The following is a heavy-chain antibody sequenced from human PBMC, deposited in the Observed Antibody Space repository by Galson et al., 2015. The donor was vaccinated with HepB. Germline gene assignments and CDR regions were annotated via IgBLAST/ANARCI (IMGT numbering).Heavy chain of an antibody. CDR3: ARDQNGQYYYDSSGLNTDY. CDR1: GYTFTSYG. J-gene: IGHJ4*02. D-gene: IGHD3-22*01. CDR2: ISAYNGNT. Sequence: SVKVSCKASGYTFTSYGISWVRQAPGQGLEWMGWISAYNGNTNYAQKLQGRVTMTTDTSTSTAYMELRSLRSDDTAVYYCARDQNGQYYYDSSGLNTDYWGQGTLVTVSS. V-gene: IGHV1-18*01.